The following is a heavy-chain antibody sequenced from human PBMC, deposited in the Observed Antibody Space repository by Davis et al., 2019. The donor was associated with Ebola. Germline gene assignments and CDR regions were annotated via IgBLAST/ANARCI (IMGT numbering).Heavy chain of an antibody. CDR3: ARDSLAVAPKMFDF. D-gene: IGHD6-19*01. CDR1: GFLFRNYA. CDR2: IRTEAYGSST. Sequence: PGGSLRLSCKGSGFLFRNYALNWVRQAPGKELEWLGFIRTEAYGSSTEYAASLEDRLTISRDDSSNTAFLQLNSLKTEDTAVYYCARDSLAVAPKMFDFWGLGTLVTVSS. V-gene: IGHV3-49*04. J-gene: IGHJ4*02.